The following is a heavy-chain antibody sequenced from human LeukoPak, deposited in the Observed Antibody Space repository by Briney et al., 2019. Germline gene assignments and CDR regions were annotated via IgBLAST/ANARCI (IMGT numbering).Heavy chain of an antibody. J-gene: IGHJ3*02. CDR2: IYYSGST. CDR3: ARVQLSPSTNFPGYCSSTSCYTGVVAFDI. CDR1: GGSISSYY. D-gene: IGHD2-2*02. V-gene: IGHV4-59*08. Sequence: PSETLSLTCTVPGGSISSYYWSWIRQPPGKGLEWIGYIYYSGSTYYNPSLKSRVTISVDTSKNQFSLKLSSVTAADTAVYYCARVQLSPSTNFPGYCSSTSCYTGVVAFDIWGQGTMVTVSS.